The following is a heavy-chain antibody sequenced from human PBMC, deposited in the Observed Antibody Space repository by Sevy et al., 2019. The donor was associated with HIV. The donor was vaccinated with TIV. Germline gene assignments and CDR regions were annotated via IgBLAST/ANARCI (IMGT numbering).Heavy chain of an antibody. V-gene: IGHV4-59*01. CDR3: AGAYDSSGYYGVGYYYYYGMDV. J-gene: IGHJ6*02. CDR1: GGSISSYY. D-gene: IGHD3-22*01. CDR2: IYYSGST. Sequence: SETLSLTCTVSGGSISSYYWSWIRQPPGKGLEWIGYIYYSGSTNYNPSLKSRVTISVDTSKNQFPRKLSFVTAADTALYYCAGAYDSSGYYGVGYYYYYGMDVWGQGTTVTVSS.